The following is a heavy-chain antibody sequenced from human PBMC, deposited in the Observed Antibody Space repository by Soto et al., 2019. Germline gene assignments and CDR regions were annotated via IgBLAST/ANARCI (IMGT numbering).Heavy chain of an antibody. CDR1: GYTFTSYA. CDR2: ITAGNGNT. CDR3: ASEYCGGDCYSAARYGMDV. Sequence: QVQLVQSGAEVKKPGASVKVSCKASGYTFTSYAMHWVRQAPGQRLEWMGWITAGNGNTKYSQKFQGRVTITRDTSSSTAYMELSSRRSEDTAVYYCASEYCGGDCYSAARYGMDVWGQGTTVTVSS. D-gene: IGHD2-21*02. V-gene: IGHV1-3*01. J-gene: IGHJ6*02.